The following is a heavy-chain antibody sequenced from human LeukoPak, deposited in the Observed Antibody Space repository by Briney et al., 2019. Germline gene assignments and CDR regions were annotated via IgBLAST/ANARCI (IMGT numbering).Heavy chain of an antibody. CDR1: GGSFSGYY. V-gene: IGHV4-34*01. CDR3: ARRARFVEWFMGHYYMDV. CDR2: INHSGST. J-gene: IGHJ6*03. D-gene: IGHD3-3*01. Sequence: PSETLSLTCAVYGGSFSGYYWSWIRQPPGKGLEWIGEINHSGSTNYNPSLKSRVTISVDTSKNQFYLKLRSVTAADTAVYYCARRARFVEWFMGHYYMDVWGKGTTVTVSS.